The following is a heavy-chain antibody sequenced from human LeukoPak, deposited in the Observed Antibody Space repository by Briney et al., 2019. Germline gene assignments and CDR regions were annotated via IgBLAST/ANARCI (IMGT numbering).Heavy chain of an antibody. CDR1: SGSISSGDYY. V-gene: IGHV4-30-4*01. CDR3: ASSSVLRYFDWVNYFDY. Sequence: SQTLSLTCTVSSGSISSGDYYWSWIRQPPGKGLEWIGYIYYSGSTYYNPSLKSRVTISVDTSKNQFSLKLSSVTAADTAVYYCASSSVLRYFDWVNYFDYWGQGTLVTVSS. D-gene: IGHD3-9*01. CDR2: IYYSGST. J-gene: IGHJ4*02.